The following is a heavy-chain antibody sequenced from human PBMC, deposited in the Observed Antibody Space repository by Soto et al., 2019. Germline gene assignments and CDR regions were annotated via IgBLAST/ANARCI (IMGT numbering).Heavy chain of an antibody. CDR3: ARELYSYGNFDY. CDR2: IYYSGST. Sequence: QVQLQESGPGLVKPSETLSLTCTVSGGSVSSGSYYWSWIRQPPGKGLEWIGYIYYSGSTNYNPSPKSRVTISVDTSKNQFSLKLSSVTAADTAVYYCARELYSYGNFDYWGQGTLVTVSS. V-gene: IGHV4-61*01. CDR1: GGSVSSGSYY. D-gene: IGHD5-18*01. J-gene: IGHJ4*02.